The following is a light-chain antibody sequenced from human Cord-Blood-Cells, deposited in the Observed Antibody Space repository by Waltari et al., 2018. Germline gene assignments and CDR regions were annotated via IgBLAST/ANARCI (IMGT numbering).Light chain of an antibody. V-gene: IGKV1-27*01. CDR3: QKYNSASWT. CDR2: ASS. J-gene: IGKJ1*01. Sequence: DIQMTQSPSSLSASVGDRVTITCRASQGISNYLAWYQQKPGKVPKLLIYASSTFQSGVPSRFSGSGSGTDFTLTISSLQPEDVATYYCQKYNSASWTFGQGTKVEIK. CDR1: QGISNY.